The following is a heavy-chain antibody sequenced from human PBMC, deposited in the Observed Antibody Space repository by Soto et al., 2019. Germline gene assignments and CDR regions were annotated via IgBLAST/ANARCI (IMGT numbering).Heavy chain of an antibody. Sequence: QVQLVQSGGEVKKPGASVKVSCKASGYTFTNYGINWMRQAPGQGLEWMGWISAYNGSTKFAQKFQGRVTMTTDTSTSTAYMEVRSLKSDDTVMYYCARDVLSFRYFDCFIREFDPWGQGTLVTVSS. D-gene: IGHD3-9*01. J-gene: IGHJ5*02. CDR3: ARDVLSFRYFDCFIREFDP. CDR2: ISAYNGST. V-gene: IGHV1-18*04. CDR1: GYTFTNYG.